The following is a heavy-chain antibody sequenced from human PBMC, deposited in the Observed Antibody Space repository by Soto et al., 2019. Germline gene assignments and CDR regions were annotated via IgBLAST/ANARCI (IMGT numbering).Heavy chain of an antibody. CDR1: GFIFSSYA. J-gene: IGHJ6*02. Sequence: GGSLRLSCAASGFIFSSYAFHWVRQVPGKGLEWVAVISSDESSEYYADSVKGRFTISRDNSKNTLHLQMNSLRAEDTALYYCSRDNGAVAGTYYFYYGMDVWGQGTTVTVSS. CDR2: ISSDESSE. D-gene: IGHD6-19*01. V-gene: IGHV3-30-3*01. CDR3: SRDNGAVAGTYYFYYGMDV.